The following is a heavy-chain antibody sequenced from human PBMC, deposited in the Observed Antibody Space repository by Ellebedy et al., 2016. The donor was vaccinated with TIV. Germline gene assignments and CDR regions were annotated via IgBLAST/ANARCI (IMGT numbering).Heavy chain of an antibody. D-gene: IGHD5-18*01. Sequence: PGGSLRLSCAASGFTFSSYEFNWVRQAPGKELEWVSYISSSGSLIYYADSVKGRFTISRDTAKNSLYLQMNSLRGEDTAIYYCARDSLPGWLTHYNGMDVWGQGTTVTVSS. CDR1: GFTFSSYE. CDR3: ARDSLPGWLTHYNGMDV. J-gene: IGHJ6*02. CDR2: ISSSGSLI. V-gene: IGHV3-48*03.